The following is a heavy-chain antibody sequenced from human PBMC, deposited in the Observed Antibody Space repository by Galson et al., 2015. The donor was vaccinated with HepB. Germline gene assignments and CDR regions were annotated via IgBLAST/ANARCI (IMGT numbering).Heavy chain of an antibody. V-gene: IGHV5-51*01. CDR3: ASGLTIFGVVIPMYY. CDR1: GYSFATYW. D-gene: IGHD3-3*01. CDR2: IYPGDSDT. Sequence: QSGAEVKKPGESLKISCKGSGYSFATYWIGWVRQMPGKGLEWMGIIYPGDSDTRYSPSFQGHVTISADKSISTTYLQWSSLRFDDTAVYFCASGLTIFGVVIPMYYWGQGTLVTVSS. J-gene: IGHJ4*02.